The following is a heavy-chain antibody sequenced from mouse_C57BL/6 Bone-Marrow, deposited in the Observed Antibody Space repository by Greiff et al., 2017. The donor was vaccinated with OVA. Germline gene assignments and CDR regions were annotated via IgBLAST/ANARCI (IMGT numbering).Heavy chain of an antibody. CDR1: GYTFTSYW. D-gene: IGHD2-3*01. V-gene: IGHV1-69*01. J-gene: IGHJ2*01. Sequence: QVQLQQPGAELVMPGASVKLSCKASGYTFTSYWMHWVKQRPGQGLEWIGEIEPSDSYTNYNQKFKGKSTLTVDKSSSTAYMQLSSLTSEDSAVYYCARLSDGYYYFDYWGQGTTLTVSS. CDR3: ARLSDGYYYFDY. CDR2: IEPSDSYT.